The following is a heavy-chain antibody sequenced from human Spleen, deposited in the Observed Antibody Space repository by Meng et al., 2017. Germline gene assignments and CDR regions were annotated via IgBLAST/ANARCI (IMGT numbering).Heavy chain of an antibody. V-gene: IGHV4-38-2*01. CDR3: ARGNDY. CDR2: LYHVGNT. CDR1: GYSISSGYY. J-gene: IGHJ4*02. Sequence: SETLSLTCAVSGYSISSGYYWGWIRQSPGKGLEWIGNLYHVGNTYYNPSLKSRVTISVDTSKNQFSLKLSSVTAADTAVYYCARGNDYWGQGTLVTVSS.